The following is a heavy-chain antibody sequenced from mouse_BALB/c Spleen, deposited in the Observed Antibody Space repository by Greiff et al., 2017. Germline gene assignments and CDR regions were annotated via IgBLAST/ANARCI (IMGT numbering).Heavy chain of an antibody. V-gene: IGHV5-4*02. CDR1: GFTFSDYY. CDR3: ARGPYDGYSYYFDY. CDR2: ISDGGSYT. J-gene: IGHJ2*01. Sequence: EVQVVESGGGLVKPGGSLKLSCAASGFTFSDYYMYWVRQTPEKRLEWVATISDGGSYTYYPDSVKGRFTISRDNAKNNLYLQMSSLKSEDTAMYYCARGPYDGYSYYFDYWGQGTTLTVSS. D-gene: IGHD2-3*01.